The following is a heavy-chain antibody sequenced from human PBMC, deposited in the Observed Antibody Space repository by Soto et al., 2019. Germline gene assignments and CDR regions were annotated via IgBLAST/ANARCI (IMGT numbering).Heavy chain of an antibody. V-gene: IGHV4-59*01. CDR3: ARMSGVATDY. Sequence: QVQLQESGPGLLRPSETLSLTCSVSGDSIGTYYWSWIRQPPGEGLEWVASIDYSGTTNYNPSLKSRVTISVDTSKNQFSLKVSSVTAADTAVYYCARMSGVATDYWGQGTLVTVSS. CDR1: GDSIGTYY. CDR2: IDYSGTT. J-gene: IGHJ4*02. D-gene: IGHD1-26*01.